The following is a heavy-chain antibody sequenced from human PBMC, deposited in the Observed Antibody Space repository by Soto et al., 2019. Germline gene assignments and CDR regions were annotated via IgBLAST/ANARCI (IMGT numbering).Heavy chain of an antibody. Sequence: ASVKVSCEASGYTFTGYYMHWVRQAPGQGLEWMGWINPNSGGTNYAQKFQGWVTMTRDASISTAYMELSRLRSDDTAVYYCARARGYSGYEAYYYYGMDVWGQGTTVTVSS. J-gene: IGHJ6*02. CDR3: ARARGYSGYEAYYYYGMDV. CDR1: GYTFTGYY. CDR2: INPNSGGT. D-gene: IGHD5-12*01. V-gene: IGHV1-2*04.